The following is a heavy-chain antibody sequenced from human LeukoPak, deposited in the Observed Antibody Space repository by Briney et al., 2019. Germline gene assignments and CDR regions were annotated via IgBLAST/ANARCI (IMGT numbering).Heavy chain of an antibody. CDR2: IYYSGST. CDR1: GGSISSYY. D-gene: IGHD4-17*01. V-gene: IGHV4-59*08. CDR3: ATTTVTTTGAYYYYGMDV. Sequence: SETLSLTCTVSGGSISSYYWSWIRQPPGKGLEWIGYIYYSGSTNYNPSLKSRVTISVDTSKNQFSLKLSSVTAADTAVYYCATTTVTTTGAYYYYGMDVWGQGTTVTVSS. J-gene: IGHJ6*02.